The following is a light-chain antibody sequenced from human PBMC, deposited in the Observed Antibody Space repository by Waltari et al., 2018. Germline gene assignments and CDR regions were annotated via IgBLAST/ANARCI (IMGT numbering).Light chain of an antibody. J-gene: IGKJ1*01. CDR2: SAS. CDR3: QQRSNWPRT. Sequence: EIVLTQSPDTLSLSPGERATLSCRASQSVTNSLALYQQKPGPAPRLLIYSASNRATGVPARFSGSGSGTDFTLTISNLTPEDFAVYYCQQRSNWPRTFGQGTKVELK. V-gene: IGKV3-11*01. CDR1: QSVTNS.